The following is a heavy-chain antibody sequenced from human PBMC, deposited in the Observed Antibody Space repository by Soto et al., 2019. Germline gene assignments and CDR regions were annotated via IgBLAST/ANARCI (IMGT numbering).Heavy chain of an antibody. CDR1: GFTFSSYA. CDR3: ARRDRGYCSGGSCRNYGMDV. Sequence: EVQLLESGGGLVQPGGSLRLSCAASGFTFSSYAMSWVRQAPGKGLEWVSAISGSGGSTYYADSVKGRFTISRDNSKNTLYLQMNSLRAEDTAVYYCARRDRGYCSGGSCRNYGMDVWGQGTTVTVSS. D-gene: IGHD2-15*01. V-gene: IGHV3-23*01. CDR2: ISGSGGST. J-gene: IGHJ6*02.